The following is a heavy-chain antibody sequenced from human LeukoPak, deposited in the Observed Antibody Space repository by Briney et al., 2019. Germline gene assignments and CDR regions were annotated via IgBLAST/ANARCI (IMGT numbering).Heavy chain of an antibody. CDR2: ISGSSGST. V-gene: IGHV3-23*01. D-gene: IGHD6-13*01. Sequence: GGSLRLSCAASGFTFSNYAVSWVRQAPGKGLECVSGISGSSGSTYHADSVKGRFTISRDNSKNTLYLQMNSLRAEDTAVYYCGKTGTLGYYFDYWGQGTLVTVSS. CDR1: GFTFSNYA. J-gene: IGHJ4*02. CDR3: GKTGTLGYYFDY.